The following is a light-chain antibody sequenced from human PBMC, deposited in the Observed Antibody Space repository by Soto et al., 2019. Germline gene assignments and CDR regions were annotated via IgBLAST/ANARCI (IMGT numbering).Light chain of an antibody. J-gene: IGKJ1*01. CDR1: QNVDNNY. Sequence: EIVLTQSPASLSLSPGERATLSCRASQNVDNNYLNWYQQRPGLAPRLLIYGASIRATDIPDRFSGSWSGTDFTLTISRREPEEFALYYCQRSAHSPRTFGQGTKVELK. V-gene: IGKV3-20*01. CDR2: GAS. CDR3: QRSAHSPRT.